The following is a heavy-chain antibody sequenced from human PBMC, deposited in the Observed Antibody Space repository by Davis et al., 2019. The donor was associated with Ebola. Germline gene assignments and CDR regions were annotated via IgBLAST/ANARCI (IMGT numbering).Heavy chain of an antibody. Sequence: GESLKISCAASGFTFSDYYMSWIRQAPGKGLEWVSYISSSSSYTNYADSAKGRFTISRDNAKNSLYLQMNSLRAEDTAVYYCARRPMTTVTYFDYWGQGTLVTVSS. CDR2: ISSSSSYT. V-gene: IGHV3-11*06. CDR3: ARRPMTTVTYFDY. J-gene: IGHJ4*02. CDR1: GFTFSDYY. D-gene: IGHD4-17*01.